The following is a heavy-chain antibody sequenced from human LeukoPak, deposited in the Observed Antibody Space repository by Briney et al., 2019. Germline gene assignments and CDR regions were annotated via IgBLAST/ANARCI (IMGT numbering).Heavy chain of an antibody. J-gene: IGHJ4*02. CDR1: GFTFSSYS. CDR3: ARELGGSYNDY. CDR2: ISSSSSTI. V-gene: IGHV3-48*04. D-gene: IGHD1-26*01. Sequence: PGRSLRLSCAASGFTFSSYSMNWVRQAPGKGLEWVSYISSSSSTIYYADSVKGRFTISRDNAKNSLYLQMNSLRAEDTAVYYCARELGGSYNDYWGQGTLVTVSS.